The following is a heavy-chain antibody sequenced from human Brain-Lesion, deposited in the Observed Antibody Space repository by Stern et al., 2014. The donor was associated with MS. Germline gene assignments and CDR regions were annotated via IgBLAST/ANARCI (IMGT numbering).Heavy chain of an antibody. V-gene: IGHV5-51*01. CDR1: GYRFTSNW. CDR3: ARRGDSSSSGFDY. CDR2: IWPGDSDT. Sequence: EVQLVVSGAEVKKPGESLKISCKGSGYRFTSNWIGWVRQMPGKGLEWMGIIWPGDSDTRYSPSFQGQVTISADKSISTAYLQWSSLQASDTAMYYCARRGDSSSSGFDYWGQGTLVIVSS. D-gene: IGHD6-6*01. J-gene: IGHJ4*02.